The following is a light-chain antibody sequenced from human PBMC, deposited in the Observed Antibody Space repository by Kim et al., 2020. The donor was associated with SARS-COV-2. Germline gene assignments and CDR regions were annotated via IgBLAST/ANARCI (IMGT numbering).Light chain of an antibody. CDR3: QPYYSYPPP. CDR2: AAS. CDR1: QGISSY. V-gene: IGKV1-8*01. J-gene: IGKJ2*01. Sequence: AIRITQSPSSLSASTGDRVTITCRASQGISSYLAWYQQKPGKAPKLLIYAASTLKSGVPSRFSGSGSGTDFTLTISCLQSEDFATYYSQPYYSYPPPCGQETNLEI.